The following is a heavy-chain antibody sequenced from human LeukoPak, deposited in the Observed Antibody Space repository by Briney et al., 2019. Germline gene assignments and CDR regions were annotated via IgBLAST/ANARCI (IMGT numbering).Heavy chain of an antibody. CDR1: GGSISGYY. CDR2: IYYSGSA. CDR3: APHLEGWFDP. J-gene: IGHJ5*02. Sequence: SETLSLTCTVSGGSISGYYWSWIRQPPGKGLEWIGYIYYSGSANYNPSLKSRVSISVDTSKNQISLRLTSVTAADTAVYYCAPHLEGWFDPWGQGTLVTVSS. V-gene: IGHV4-59*01.